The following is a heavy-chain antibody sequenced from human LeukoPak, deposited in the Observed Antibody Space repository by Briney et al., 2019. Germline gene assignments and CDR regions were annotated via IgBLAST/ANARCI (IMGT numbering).Heavy chain of an antibody. V-gene: IGHV4-4*09. CDR2: IHASGPT. Sequence: SETLSLTCTVSGGSISTYYWSWVRRPPGKGLEWIAYIHASGPTNYNPSLKSRITISVDTSKNQFSLKLSSVTAADTAVYYCARHDAGIAARPFDNWGQGTLVTVSS. CDR1: GGSISTYY. D-gene: IGHD6-6*01. CDR3: ARHDAGIAARPFDN. J-gene: IGHJ4*02.